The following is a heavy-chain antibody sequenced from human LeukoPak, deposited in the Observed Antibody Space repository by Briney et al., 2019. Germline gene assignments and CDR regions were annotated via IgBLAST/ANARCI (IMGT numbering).Heavy chain of an antibody. J-gene: IGHJ4*02. Sequence: ASVKVSCKASGYTFTGYGISWVRQAPGQGLEWMGWISAYNGNTNYAQKLQGRVTMTTDTSTSTAYMELRSLRSDDTAVYYCARSNMPYYGSSGGYFDYWGQGTLVTVSS. V-gene: IGHV1-18*01. CDR1: GYTFTGYG. CDR3: ARSNMPYYGSSGGYFDY. CDR2: ISAYNGNT. D-gene: IGHD3-22*01.